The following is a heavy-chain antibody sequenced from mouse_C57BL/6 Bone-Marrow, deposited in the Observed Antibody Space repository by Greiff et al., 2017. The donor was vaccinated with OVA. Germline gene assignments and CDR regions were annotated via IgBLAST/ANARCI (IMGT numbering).Heavy chain of an antibody. CDR3: AKYYYGSSWGFYYAMDY. CDR2: IWSGGST. D-gene: IGHD1-1*01. Sequence: QVQLKESGPGLVQPSQSLSITCTVSGFSLTSYGVHWVRQPPGKGLEWLGVIWSGGSTDYNAAFISRLSISKDNSKSQVFFKMNSLQADDTAIYYCAKYYYGSSWGFYYAMDYWGQGTSVTVSS. V-gene: IGHV2-4*01. CDR1: GFSLTSYG. J-gene: IGHJ4*01.